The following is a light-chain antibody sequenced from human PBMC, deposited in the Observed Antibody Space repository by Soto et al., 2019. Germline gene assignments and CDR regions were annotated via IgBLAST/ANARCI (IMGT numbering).Light chain of an antibody. J-gene: IGLJ2*01. Sequence: QSVLTQPPSASGTPGQRVTISCSGSSSNIGSHTVNWYQQLPGTATRLLINSNTQRPSGVPDRFSGSKSGTSASLDSSGLQSEYEADYYCAAWDDSRNGVVFGGGTQLTVL. CDR1: SSNIGSHT. V-gene: IGLV1-44*01. CDR3: AAWDDSRNGVV. CDR2: SNT.